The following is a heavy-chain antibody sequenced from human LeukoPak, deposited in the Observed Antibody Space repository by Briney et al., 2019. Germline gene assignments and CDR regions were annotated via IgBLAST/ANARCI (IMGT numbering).Heavy chain of an antibody. CDR1: GYTFIDYY. Sequence: GASVKVSCKSSGYTFIDYYIHWVRQAPGQGLEWMGWINPNSGAKKYAQKFEGRVSMTRDTSINTAYMDLTNLRSDDTAIFYCARVKKLMPEFEFWGQGTLVTVSS. CDR2: INPNSGAK. CDR3: ARVKKLMPEFEF. D-gene: IGHD2-2*01. V-gene: IGHV1-2*02. J-gene: IGHJ4*02.